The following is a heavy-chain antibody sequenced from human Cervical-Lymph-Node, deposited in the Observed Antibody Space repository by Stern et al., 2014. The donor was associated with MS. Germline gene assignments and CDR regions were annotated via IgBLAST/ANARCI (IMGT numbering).Heavy chain of an antibody. D-gene: IGHD2-15*01. Sequence: QVQLVQSGAEVKKPGSSMNVSCKPSGGTFSSSYAITWMRQAPGQGLEWMGRIIPILGLANYAQKFQGRVTITADTSTSTTYMELSSLRSEDTAVYYCARGVVSNRAAATIHNLFDPWGQGTLVTVSS. CDR2: IIPILGLA. J-gene: IGHJ5*02. CDR1: GGTFSSSYA. V-gene: IGHV1-69*09. CDR3: ARGVVSNRAAATIHNLFDP.